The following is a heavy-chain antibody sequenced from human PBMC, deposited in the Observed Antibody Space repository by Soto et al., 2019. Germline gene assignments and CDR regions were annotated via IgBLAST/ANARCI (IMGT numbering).Heavy chain of an antibody. Sequence: PSETLSLTCAVSGASIGSGGWWSWVRQPPGKGLEWIAKIFHDGNTNYSPSLKSRVTISVDKSQNQFSLNVYSVTAADTAVYYCARHEGWTGPDQWGQGTLVT. V-gene: IGHV4-4*02. CDR3: ARHEGWTGPDQ. J-gene: IGHJ5*02. CDR1: GASIGSGGW. D-gene: IGHD2-8*02. CDR2: IFHDGNT.